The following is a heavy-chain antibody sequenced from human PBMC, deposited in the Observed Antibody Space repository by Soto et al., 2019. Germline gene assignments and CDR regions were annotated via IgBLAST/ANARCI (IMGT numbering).Heavy chain of an antibody. Sequence: QVQLVQSGAEVRKSGSTVKVSCQASGGSFGNNAISWVRQAPGQGLEWMGGIVPIFGTTNYAQKFQGRVTITADNSTNVAYLELSNLRSEDTATYFCARFAESSGYMDIWGQGALVTVSS. J-gene: IGHJ4*02. D-gene: IGHD5-12*01. CDR1: GGSFGNNA. CDR2: IVPIFGTT. V-gene: IGHV1-69*06. CDR3: ARFAESSGYMDI.